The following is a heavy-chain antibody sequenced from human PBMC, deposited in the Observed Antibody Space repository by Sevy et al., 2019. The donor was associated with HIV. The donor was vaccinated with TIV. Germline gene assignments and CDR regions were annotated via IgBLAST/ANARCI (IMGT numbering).Heavy chain of an antibody. D-gene: IGHD1-26*01. CDR3: AKSPVGGTTGGYDYYYYMDV. CDR2: IIDSSIYI. J-gene: IGHJ6*03. V-gene: IGHV3-21*01. Sequence: GGSLRLSCAASGFTFSSYSMNWVRQAPGKGLEWVSSIIDSSIYIYYADSVKGRLTISRDNAKNTLYLQMNSLRAEDTAVYYCAKSPVGGTTGGYDYYYYMDVWGNGTTVTVSS. CDR1: GFTFSSYS.